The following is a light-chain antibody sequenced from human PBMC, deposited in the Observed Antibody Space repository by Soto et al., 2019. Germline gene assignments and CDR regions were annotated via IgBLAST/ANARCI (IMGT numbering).Light chain of an antibody. CDR2: DNN. V-gene: IGLV1-51*01. CDR1: SSNIGNNY. Sequence: QSVLTQPPSVSSAPGQKVTISCYGSSSNIGNNYVSWYQQLPGTAPKLLIYDNNKRPSGIPDRFSGSKSGTSATLGITGLQTGDEADYYCGTWDSSLSAYVFGTGTKVTV. J-gene: IGLJ1*01. CDR3: GTWDSSLSAYV.